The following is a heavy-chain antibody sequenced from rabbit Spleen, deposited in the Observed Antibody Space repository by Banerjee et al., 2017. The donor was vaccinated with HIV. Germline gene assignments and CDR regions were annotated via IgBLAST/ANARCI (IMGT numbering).Heavy chain of an antibody. D-gene: IGHD2-1*01. V-gene: IGHV1S47*01. Sequence: QEQLTETGGGLVQPGASLTLTCTPSGFDFSRTGVSWVRQAPGKGLEWIGYIDLLFGTTYYANWVNGRFTISSHNAQNTLYLQLHTLTAADTATYFCARDPYVAYGDVDLWGQGTLVTVS. CDR3: ARDPYVAYGDVDL. CDR1: GFDFSRTG. CDR2: IDLLFGTT. J-gene: IGHJ4*01.